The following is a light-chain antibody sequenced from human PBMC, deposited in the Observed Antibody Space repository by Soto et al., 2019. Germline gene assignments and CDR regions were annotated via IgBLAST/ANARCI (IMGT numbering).Light chain of an antibody. Sequence: QSVLTQPPSVSAAPGQKVTISCSGSSSNIGNNYVSWYQHLPGAAPKLLIYDNNKRSSGISDRFSGSKSGTSATLDITGLQTGDEADYYCGTWDSTLSGVFGTGTKLTVL. V-gene: IGLV1-51*01. CDR1: SSNIGNNY. CDR2: DNN. J-gene: IGLJ1*01. CDR3: GTWDSTLSGV.